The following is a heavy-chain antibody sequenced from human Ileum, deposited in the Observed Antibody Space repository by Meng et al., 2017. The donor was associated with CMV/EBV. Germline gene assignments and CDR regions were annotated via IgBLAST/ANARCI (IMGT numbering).Heavy chain of an antibody. Sequence: QVQLVQSGAEVKKPGASVKVSCTASGYTFTSYGFNWVRQAPGQGLEWMGWISAYNGNTNYAQKLQGRVTMTTDTSTSTVYMEVRSLRSDDTAVYYCARVWNYDILTGYYTHYFDYWGQGTLVTVYS. V-gene: IGHV1-18*01. J-gene: IGHJ4*02. CDR1: GYTFTSYG. CDR3: ARVWNYDILTGYYTHYFDY. CDR2: ISAYNGNT. D-gene: IGHD3-9*01.